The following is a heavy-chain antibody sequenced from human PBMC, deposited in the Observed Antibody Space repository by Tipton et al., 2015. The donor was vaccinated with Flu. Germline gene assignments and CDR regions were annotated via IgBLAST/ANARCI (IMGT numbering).Heavy chain of an antibody. D-gene: IGHD6-13*01. CDR3: AREVGYSSSWYAYYMDV. V-gene: IGHV3-48*01. J-gene: IGHJ6*03. CDR2: ISSSSSTI. Sequence: SLRLSCAASGFTFSSYSMNWVRQAPGKGLEWVSYISSSSSTIYYADSVKGRFTISRDNAKNSLYLQMNSLRAEDTAVYYCAREVGYSSSWYAYYMDVWGKGTTVTVSS. CDR1: GFTFSSYS.